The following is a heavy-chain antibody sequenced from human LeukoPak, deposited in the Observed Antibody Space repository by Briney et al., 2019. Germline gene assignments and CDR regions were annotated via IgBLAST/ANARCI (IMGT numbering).Heavy chain of an antibody. CDR1: GFTFDDYT. V-gene: IGHV3-43*01. CDR3: ARDGGVC. J-gene: IGHJ4*02. Sequence: GGSLRLSCAASGFTFDDYTMHWVRQAPGKGLEWVSLISWDGGSTYYADSVKGRFTISRDNAKNSLYLQMNSLRAEDTAVYYCARDGGVCWGQGTLVTVSS. CDR2: ISWDGGST. D-gene: IGHD2-8*01.